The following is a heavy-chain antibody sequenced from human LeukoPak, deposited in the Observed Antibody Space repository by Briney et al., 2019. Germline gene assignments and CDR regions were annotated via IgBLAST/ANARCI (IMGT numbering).Heavy chain of an antibody. CDR3: ARETYYSSGNVYNRIDY. CDR2: INPNSGGT. J-gene: IGHJ4*02. D-gene: IGHD3-10*01. CDR1: GFTFNAYN. V-gene: IGHV1-2*02. Sequence: ASVKVSCKASGFTFNAYNIHWVRQAPGQGLEWMGWINPNSGGTNYAQKFQGRVTMTRDTSISTAYMELSRLTSDDTAVYFCARETYYSSGNVYNRIDYWGQGTLVTVSS.